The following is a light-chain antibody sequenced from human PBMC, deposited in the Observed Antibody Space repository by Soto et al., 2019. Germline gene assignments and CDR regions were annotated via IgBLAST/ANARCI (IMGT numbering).Light chain of an antibody. J-gene: IGLJ3*02. CDR3: CAYAGTGAWV. Sequence: QSALTQPASVSGSPGQSITISCTGTSSDVGSYNLVSWYQHHPGKAPKVMIYEGSKRPSEVSNRFSGSKSGNTASLTISGRQAEDEADYDCCAYAGTGAWVFGGGTKLTVL. V-gene: IGLV2-23*01. CDR2: EGS. CDR1: SSDVGSYNL.